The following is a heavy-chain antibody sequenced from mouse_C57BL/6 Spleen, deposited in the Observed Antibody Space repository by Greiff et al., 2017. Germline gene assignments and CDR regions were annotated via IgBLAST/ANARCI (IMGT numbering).Heavy chain of an antibody. D-gene: IGHD2-1*01. J-gene: IGHJ4*01. Sequence: QVQLQQPGAELVKPGASVKLSCKASGYTFTSYWMHWVKQRPGQGLEWIGMIHPNSGSTNYNEKFKSKATLTVDKSSSTAYMQLSSLTSKDSAVYYCARGGYYGNLYYAMDYWGQGTSVTVSS. CDR1: GYTFTSYW. CDR2: IHPNSGST. CDR3: ARGGYYGNLYYAMDY. V-gene: IGHV1-64*01.